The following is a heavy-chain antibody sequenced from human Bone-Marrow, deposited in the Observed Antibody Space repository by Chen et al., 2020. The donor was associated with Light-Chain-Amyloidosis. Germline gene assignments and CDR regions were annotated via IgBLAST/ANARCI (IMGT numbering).Heavy chain of an antibody. J-gene: IGHJ6*01. Sequence: EVQLLESGGGLVQPGGSLRLSCAASGFTFSSYPMSWVRQAPGKGLEWYSGYSGSGSSTYYADSGKGRFTISRDNSKNPLYLQMNRLRGEGKAIYYCPPEVTTNHGMDVWGQGTAGTLPS. CDR2: YSGSGSST. CDR1: GFTFSSYP. V-gene: IGHV3-23*01. D-gene: IGHD2-2*01. CDR3: PPEVTTNHGMDV.